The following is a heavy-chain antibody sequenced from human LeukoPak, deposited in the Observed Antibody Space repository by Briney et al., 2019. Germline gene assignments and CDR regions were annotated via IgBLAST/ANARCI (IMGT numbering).Heavy chain of an antibody. J-gene: IGHJ4*02. D-gene: IGHD3-22*01. CDR1: GFNLDDYV. V-gene: IGHV3-20*04. CDR2: INWNGGSR. CDR3: ARSRHSYDSTGFPHY. Sequence: GGSLRLSCAASGFNLDDYVMNWVRQAPGKGLEWVSGINWNGGSRSYADSVKGRFTISRDNAKNSLYLQMNSLRAEDTALYYCARSRHSYDSTGFPHYWGQGTLVTVSS.